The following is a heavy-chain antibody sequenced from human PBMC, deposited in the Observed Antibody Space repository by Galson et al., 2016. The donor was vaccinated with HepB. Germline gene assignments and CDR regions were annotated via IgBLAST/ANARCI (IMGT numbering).Heavy chain of an antibody. CDR1: GGDFNNYA. V-gene: IGHV1-69*13. CDR3: ARDSKVGKVNGQYYYYAMDV. J-gene: IGHJ6*02. D-gene: IGHD1-1*01. Sequence: SVKVSCKAFGGDFNNYAVYWVRQAPGQGLQWMGGVIPKFGRPNYSDRFQGRVTITADESTTTAYMEMSSLRFEDTAVYFCARDSKVGKVNGQYYYYAMDVWGQGTTVTVSS. CDR2: VIPKFGRP.